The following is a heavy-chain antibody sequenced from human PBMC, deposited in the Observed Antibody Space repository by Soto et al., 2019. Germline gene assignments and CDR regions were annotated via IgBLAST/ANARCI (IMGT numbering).Heavy chain of an antibody. V-gene: IGHV1-18*01. CDR1: GYTFTSYG. J-gene: IGHJ6*02. Sequence: ASVKVSCKASGYTFTSYGISWVRQAPGQGLEWMGWISAYNGNTNYAQKLQGRVTMTTDTSTSTAYMELRSLRSDDTAVYYCARGPKWIQLWLEDSYYYGMDVWGQGTTVTGSS. CDR2: ISAYNGNT. D-gene: IGHD5-18*01. CDR3: ARGPKWIQLWLEDSYYYGMDV.